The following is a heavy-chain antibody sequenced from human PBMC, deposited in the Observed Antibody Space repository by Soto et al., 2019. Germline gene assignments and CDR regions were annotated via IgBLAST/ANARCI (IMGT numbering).Heavy chain of an antibody. D-gene: IGHD3-3*01. CDR3: ARGDSFWSGYSYLNY. CDR2: VYYTGST. V-gene: IGHV4-61*01. J-gene: IGHJ4*02. CDR1: GGSVSNSSHY. Sequence: PSETLSLTCTVSGGSVSNSSHYWTWIRQPPGKGLEWIGYVYYTGSTNYNPSLHSRVTISVDTSKNQFSLTLSSVTAADTAVYYCARGDSFWSGYSYLNYWGQGTPVTVSS.